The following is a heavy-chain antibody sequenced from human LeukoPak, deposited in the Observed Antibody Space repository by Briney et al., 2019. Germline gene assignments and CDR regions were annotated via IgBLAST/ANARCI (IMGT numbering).Heavy chain of an antibody. CDR1: GFTFSNYW. CDR2: INEDGSGK. Sequence: PGGFLRLSCISSGFTFSNYWMKWVRQAPGKGLEWVASINEDGSGKFSVGSVKDRITISRDNTRNSLDLQINSPTVEDTAIYYCARDDGDVWGTGTTVTVSS. V-gene: IGHV3-7*01. J-gene: IGHJ6*04. CDR3: ARDDGDV.